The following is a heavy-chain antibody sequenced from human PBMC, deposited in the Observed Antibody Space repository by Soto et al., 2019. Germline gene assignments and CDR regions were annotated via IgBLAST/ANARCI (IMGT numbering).Heavy chain of an antibody. J-gene: IGHJ6*02. CDR2: VSWNSEIV. D-gene: IGHD2-15*01. Sequence: PGGSLRLSCEASGFKFGDYAMHWVRQAPGKGLEWVSGVSWNSEIVGYADSVKGRFTISRDNAKNSLYLEMNRWGNDDTALYYCAKDRGPCSGNKCSSLYYYYGMDVWGQGTTVTVSS. V-gene: IGHV3-9*01. CDR3: AKDRGPCSGNKCSSLYYYYGMDV. CDR1: GFKFGDYA.